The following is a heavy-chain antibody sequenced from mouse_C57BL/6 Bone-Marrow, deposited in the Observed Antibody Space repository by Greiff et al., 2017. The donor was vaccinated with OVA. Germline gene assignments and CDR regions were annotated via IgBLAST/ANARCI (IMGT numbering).Heavy chain of an antibody. Sequence: VQLQQSGPELVKPGASVKISCKASGYAFSSSWMNWVKPRPGKGLEWIGRIYPGDGDTNYNGKFKGKATLTAAQSSSTAYMQLSSLTSEDSAVYVCARHEDGYYASYFDYWGQGTTLTVSS. CDR2: IYPGDGDT. CDR3: ARHEDGYYASYFDY. CDR1: GYAFSSSW. D-gene: IGHD2-3*01. V-gene: IGHV1-82*01. J-gene: IGHJ2*01.